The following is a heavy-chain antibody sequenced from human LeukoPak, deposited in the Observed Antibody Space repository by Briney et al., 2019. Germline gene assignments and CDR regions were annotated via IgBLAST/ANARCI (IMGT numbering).Heavy chain of an antibody. J-gene: IGHJ5*02. CDR2: IYYSGST. CDR3: ARDRRAGQSGYWFDP. Sequence: SETLSLTCTVSGGSISSYYWSWIRQPPGKGLEWLGYIYYSGSTYYNPSLKSRVTISVDTSKNQFSLKLTSVTAADTAVYYCARDRRAGQSGYWFDPWGQGTLVTVSS. CDR1: GGSISSYY. V-gene: IGHV4-59*01. D-gene: IGHD3-22*01.